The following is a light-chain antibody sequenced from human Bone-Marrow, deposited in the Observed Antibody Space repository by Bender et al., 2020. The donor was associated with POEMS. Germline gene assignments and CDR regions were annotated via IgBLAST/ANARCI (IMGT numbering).Light chain of an antibody. J-gene: IGLJ1*01. V-gene: IGLV1-44*01. CDR3: QSYDSGLSGLYV. CDR2: GTN. Sequence: QSVLTQPPSASGTPGQRVTISCSGSSSNIGTNPVNWYQQLPGTAPKLLIYGTNNRPSGVPDRFSGSKSGTSASLAITGLQAEDEADYYCQSYDSGLSGLYVFGTGTKVTVL. CDR1: SSNIGTNP.